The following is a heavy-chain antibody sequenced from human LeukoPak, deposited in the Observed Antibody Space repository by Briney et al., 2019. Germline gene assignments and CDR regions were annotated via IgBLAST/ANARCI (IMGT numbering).Heavy chain of an antibody. V-gene: IGHV3-43D*03. CDR3: AKDIGSGSYYHFDY. CDR1: GFTFSSYW. D-gene: IGHD1-26*01. CDR2: ISWDGGRT. Sequence: GGSLRLSCAASGFTFSSYWMSWVRQAPGKGLEWVSLISWDGGRTYYADSAKGRFTISRDNSKNSLYLQMNSLRAEDTALYYCAKDIGSGSYYHFDYWGQGTLVTVSS. J-gene: IGHJ4*02.